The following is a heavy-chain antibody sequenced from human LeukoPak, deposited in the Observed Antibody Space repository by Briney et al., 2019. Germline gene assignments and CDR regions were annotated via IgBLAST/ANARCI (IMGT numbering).Heavy chain of an antibody. CDR3: ARGVVIAPQTFDY. V-gene: IGHV4-34*01. CDR1: GGSFSGYY. J-gene: IGHJ4*02. D-gene: IGHD2-21*01. Sequence: PSETLSLTCAVYGGSFSGYYWSWIRQPPGKGLEWIGEINHSGSTNYNPSLKSRVTISVDTSKNQFSLKLGSVTAADTAVYYCARGVVIAPQTFDYWGQGTLVTVSS. CDR2: INHSGST.